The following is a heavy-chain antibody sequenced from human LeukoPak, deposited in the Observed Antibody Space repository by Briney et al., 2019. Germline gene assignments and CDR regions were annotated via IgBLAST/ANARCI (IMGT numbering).Heavy chain of an antibody. Sequence: SQTLSLTCTVSGGSISSATYYWSWIRQPAGKGLEWIGRIYTSGSTNYNPSLKSRVTISVDTSKKQCSLKLGSVTAADTAVYYCAREAYTTEGLPAATADYYYYMDVWGKGTTVTVSS. CDR3: AREAYTTEGLPAATADYYYYMDV. V-gene: IGHV4-61*02. J-gene: IGHJ6*03. CDR2: IYTSGST. CDR1: GGSISSATYY. D-gene: IGHD2-2*01.